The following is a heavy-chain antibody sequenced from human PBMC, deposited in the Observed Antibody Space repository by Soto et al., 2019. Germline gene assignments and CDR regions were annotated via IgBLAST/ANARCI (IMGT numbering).Heavy chain of an antibody. J-gene: IGHJ3*02. Sequence: TSVKGSCKTSGVGLDNSAVQWVRQDHGQRLEWMGWIVVGSGTTNYEQRFQKRVTITRDMSTSTVHMELGCLRSEDTAVYYCAAELYSGGSCCSFDIWGQGTMVTVSS. V-gene: IGHV1-58*01. CDR2: IVVGSGTT. CDR3: AAELYSGGSCCSFDI. CDR1: GVGLDNSA. D-gene: IGHD2-15*01.